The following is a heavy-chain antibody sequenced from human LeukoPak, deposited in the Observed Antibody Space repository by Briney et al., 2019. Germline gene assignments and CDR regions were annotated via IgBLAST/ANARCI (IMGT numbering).Heavy chain of an antibody. J-gene: IGHJ3*02. CDR1: GFRFSTYW. Sequence: AGGSLRLSCAASGFRFSTYWMHWVRQDPGKGLVWVSRISSDGSNTIYADSVKGRFTISRDNTKNTLYLRMNSLRAEDTAAYYCARDLKVRGVTNVFDMWGQGTMVTVSS. CDR3: ARDLKVRGVTNVFDM. D-gene: IGHD3-10*01. V-gene: IGHV3-74*01. CDR2: ISSDGSNT.